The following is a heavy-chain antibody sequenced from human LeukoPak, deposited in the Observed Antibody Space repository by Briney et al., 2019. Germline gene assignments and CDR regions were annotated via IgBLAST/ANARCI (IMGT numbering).Heavy chain of an antibody. D-gene: IGHD1-26*01. Sequence: PGGSLRLSCAGSGFTFSSYAMSWVRQAPGKGLEWVSTISGSGGAGTYYADSVKGRFTVSRDNSRNTLYLPMNSLRAEDTAVYYCVKDRGGSPFYGMDVWGQGTTVIVSS. V-gene: IGHV3-23*01. J-gene: IGHJ6*02. CDR2: ISGSGGAGT. CDR1: GFTFSSYA. CDR3: VKDRGGSPFYGMDV.